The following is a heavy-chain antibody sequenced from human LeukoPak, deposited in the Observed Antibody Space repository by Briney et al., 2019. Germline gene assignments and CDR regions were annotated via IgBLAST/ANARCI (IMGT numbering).Heavy chain of an antibody. CDR1: GFTFSSYS. CDR2: ISSSSSYI. V-gene: IGHV3-21*01. J-gene: IGHJ3*02. D-gene: IGHD3-22*01. CDR3: ARDGPWLSSHGPRAFDI. Sequence: PGGSLRLSCAASGFTFSSYSMNWVRQAPGKGLEWVSSISSSSSYIYYADSVKGRFTISRDNAKNSLYLQMNSLRAEDTAVYYCARDGPWLSSHGPRAFDIWGQGTMVTVSS.